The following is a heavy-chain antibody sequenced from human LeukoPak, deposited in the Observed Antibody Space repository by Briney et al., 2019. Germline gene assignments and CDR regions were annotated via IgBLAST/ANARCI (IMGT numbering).Heavy chain of an antibody. Sequence: GGSLRLSCAASGFTFSSYNMNWVRQAPGKGLEWVSFISSSSSYIYYADSVKGRFTISRDNAKQSLYLQMNSLRAEDTAVYYCARAPGYRGFLDYWGQGTLVTVSS. CDR1: GFTFSSYN. V-gene: IGHV3-21*01. D-gene: IGHD6-13*01. J-gene: IGHJ4*02. CDR3: ARAPGYRGFLDY. CDR2: ISSSSSYI.